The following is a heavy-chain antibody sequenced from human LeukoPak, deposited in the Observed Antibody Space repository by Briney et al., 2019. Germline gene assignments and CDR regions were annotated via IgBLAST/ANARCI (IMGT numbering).Heavy chain of an antibody. CDR1: GGSFSGYY. V-gene: IGHV4-34*01. J-gene: IGHJ4*02. CDR2: INHSGST. CDR3: ARGRGSGWYIDY. Sequence: ETLSLTCAVYGGSFSGYYWSWIRQPPGKGLEWIGEINHSGSTNYNPSLKSRVTISVDTSKNQFSLKLSSVTAADTAVYYCARGRGSGWYIDYWGQGTLVTVSS. D-gene: IGHD6-19*01.